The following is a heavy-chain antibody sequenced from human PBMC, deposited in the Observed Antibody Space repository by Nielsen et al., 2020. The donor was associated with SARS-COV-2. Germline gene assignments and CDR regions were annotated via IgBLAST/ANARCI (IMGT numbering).Heavy chain of an antibody. J-gene: IGHJ3*02. CDR1: GFTFSSYS. CDR3: ARDYLTTGWAFDI. D-gene: IGHD4/OR15-4a*01. CDR2: ISSSSSYI. V-gene: IGHV3-21*01. Sequence: GGSLRLSCAASGFTFSSYSMNWVRQAPGKGLEWVSSISSSSSYIYYADSVKGRFTISRDNSKNTLYLQMNSLRAEGTAVYYCARDYLTTGWAFDIWGQGTMVTVSS.